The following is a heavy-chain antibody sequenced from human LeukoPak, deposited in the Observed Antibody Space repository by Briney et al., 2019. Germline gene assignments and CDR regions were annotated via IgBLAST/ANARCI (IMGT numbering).Heavy chain of an antibody. CDR2: IYTSGST. Sequence: SETLSLTCTVSGGSISSGSYYWGWIRQPAGKGLEWIGRIYTSGSTNYNPSLKSRVTISVDTSKNQFSLKLSSVTAADTAVYYCASEGVGVVPDRNWFDPWGQGTLVTVSS. V-gene: IGHV4-61*02. CDR1: GGSISSGSYY. J-gene: IGHJ5*02. CDR3: ASEGVGVVPDRNWFDP. D-gene: IGHD2-2*01.